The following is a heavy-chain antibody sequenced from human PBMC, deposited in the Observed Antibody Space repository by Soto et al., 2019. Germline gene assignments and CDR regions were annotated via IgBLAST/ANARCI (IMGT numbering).Heavy chain of an antibody. Sequence: GGSLRLSCAASGFTFSSYAMSWVHQAPGKGLEWVSAISGSGGSTYYADSVKGRFTISRDNSKNTLYLQMNSLRAEDTAVYYCAKVGEGFGDHGPTDDAFDIWGQGTMVTVSS. CDR1: GFTFSSYA. D-gene: IGHD3-10*01. J-gene: IGHJ3*02. CDR2: ISGSGGST. CDR3: AKVGEGFGDHGPTDDAFDI. V-gene: IGHV3-23*01.